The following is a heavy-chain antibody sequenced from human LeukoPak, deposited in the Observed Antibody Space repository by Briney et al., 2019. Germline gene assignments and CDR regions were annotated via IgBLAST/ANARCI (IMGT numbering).Heavy chain of an antibody. CDR2: ISSSSSYI. J-gene: IGHJ3*02. Sequence: PGGSLRLSCAASGFTFSSYSMNWVRQAPGKGLEWVSSISSSSSYIYYADSVKGRFTISRDNAKNSLYLQMNSLRAEDTAVYYCARDQYYYDSSGYYYVGHDAFDIWGQGTMVTVSS. CDR3: ARDQYYYDSSGYYYVGHDAFDI. D-gene: IGHD3-22*01. V-gene: IGHV3-21*01. CDR1: GFTFSSYS.